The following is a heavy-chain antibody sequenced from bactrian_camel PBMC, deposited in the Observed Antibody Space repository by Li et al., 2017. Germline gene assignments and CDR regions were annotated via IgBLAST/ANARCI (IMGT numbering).Heavy chain of an antibody. D-gene: IGHD6*01. Sequence: HVQLVESGGDSVQAGASLRLSCEVTGWYYKPYCVAWFRQTPGKERGGVALIDRAGSISYADSVKGRFTISQDNAKDTTYLQMNSLKPEDTARYYCKARQNGGAWYCRGDENDYWGHGTQVTVS. CDR1: GWYYKPYC. CDR2: IDRAGSI. J-gene: IGHJ4*01. V-gene: IGHV3S53*01. CDR3: KARQNGGAWYCRGDENDY.